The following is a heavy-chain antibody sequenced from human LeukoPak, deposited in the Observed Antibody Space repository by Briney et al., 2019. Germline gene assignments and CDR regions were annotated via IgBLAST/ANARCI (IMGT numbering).Heavy chain of an antibody. Sequence: GGSLRLSCAASGFTFSSYAMHWVRQAPGKGLEWVASIKHDGSKKYYVDSVRGRFTISRDNTMNSLYLQMSSLRAEDTAVYYCATDRGWRTSGYYLYYFEYWGQGTLVTYSS. V-gene: IGHV3-7*01. D-gene: IGHD3-3*01. J-gene: IGHJ4*02. CDR3: ATDRGWRTSGYYLYYFEY. CDR2: IKHDGSKK. CDR1: GFTFSSYA.